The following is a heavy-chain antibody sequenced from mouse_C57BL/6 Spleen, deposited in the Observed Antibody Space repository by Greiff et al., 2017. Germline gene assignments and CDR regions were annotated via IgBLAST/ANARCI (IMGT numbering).Heavy chain of an antibody. CDR1: GYTFTSYW. J-gene: IGHJ4*01. D-gene: IGHD2-5*01. CDR3: ERSNPYYYAMDY. Sequence: QVQLQQPGAELVRPGSSVKLSCKASGYTFTSYWMPWVKQRPIQGLEWIGNIDPSDSETHYNQKFKDKATLTVDKSSSTAYMQLSSLTSEDSAVYYCERSNPYYYAMDYWGQGTSVTVSS. V-gene: IGHV1-52*01. CDR2: IDPSDSET.